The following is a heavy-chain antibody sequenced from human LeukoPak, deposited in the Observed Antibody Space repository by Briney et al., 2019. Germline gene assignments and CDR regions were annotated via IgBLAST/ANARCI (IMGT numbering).Heavy chain of an antibody. J-gene: IGHJ5*02. CDR1: GYSFTAYY. CDR2: SNPNIGGT. V-gene: IGHV1-2*02. CDR3: AKGGPRWDNSFDP. Sequence: ASVKVSRKASGYSFTAYYIHWVRQAPGQGLEWMGWSNPNIGGTTYAQKFQGRVTMTRDTSITTAYMELNRLTYADTAVYYCAKGGPRWDNSFDPWGQGTLVTVSS. D-gene: IGHD4-23*01.